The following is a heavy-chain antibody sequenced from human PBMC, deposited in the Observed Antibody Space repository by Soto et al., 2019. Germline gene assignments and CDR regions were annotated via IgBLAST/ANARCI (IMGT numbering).Heavy chain of an antibody. V-gene: IGHV4-38-2*01. D-gene: IGHD4-17*01. CDR2: IYHSGKT. Sequence: SETLSLTCAVSGYSISSGYYWGWIRQPPGKGLEWIGSIYHSGKTYYNPSLKSRVTISVDTSKNQFSLKLSSVTAADTAVYYCARVLTTVVSPDSFDPWGQGTLVTV. CDR1: GYSISSGYY. J-gene: IGHJ5*02. CDR3: ARVLTTVVSPDSFDP.